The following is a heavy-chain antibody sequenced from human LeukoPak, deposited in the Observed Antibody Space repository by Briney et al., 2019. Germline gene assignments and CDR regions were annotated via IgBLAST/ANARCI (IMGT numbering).Heavy chain of an antibody. CDR1: GFTFDDYG. V-gene: IGHV3-20*04. D-gene: IGHD4-17*01. J-gene: IGHJ4*02. CDR2: INWNGGST. Sequence: GGSLRLSCAASGFTFDDYGMSWVRHAPGKGLEWVSGINWNGGSTGYADSVEGRFTISRDNAKNSLYLQMNSLRAEDTALYYCARATTTGYYFDYWGQGTLVTVSS. CDR3: ARATTTGYYFDY.